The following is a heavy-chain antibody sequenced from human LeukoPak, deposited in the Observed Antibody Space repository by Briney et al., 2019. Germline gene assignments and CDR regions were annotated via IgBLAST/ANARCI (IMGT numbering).Heavy chain of an antibody. J-gene: IGHJ4*02. CDR2: ITSDGSNK. CDR3: ARDXTYSGWXXFDC. D-gene: IGHD6-19*01. Sequence: GGSLRLSCAASGFTFSSYGMDWVRQAPGKGLEWVAFITSDGSNKYYTESVKGRFTISRDDSKNTLYVQMNSLRGEDTAVYHCARDXTYSGWXXFDCWGXGTLVTVSS. V-gene: IGHV3-30*02. CDR1: GFTFSSYG.